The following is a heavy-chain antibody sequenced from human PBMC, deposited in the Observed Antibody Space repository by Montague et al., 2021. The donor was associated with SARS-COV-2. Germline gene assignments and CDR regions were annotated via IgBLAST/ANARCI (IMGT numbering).Heavy chain of an antibody. CDR2: IYHSGGT. CDR3: ARIPFGYYGMDV. D-gene: IGHD3-16*01. CDR1: AGSISSSNW. V-gene: IGHV4-4*02. J-gene: IGHJ6*02. Sequence: SETLSLTCAVSAGSISSSNWWSWVRQPPGKGLEWIAEIYHSGGTXXNPSLKSRVTISVDKSKNQFSLKLSSVTAADTAAYYCARIPFGYYGMDVWGQGTTVTVSS.